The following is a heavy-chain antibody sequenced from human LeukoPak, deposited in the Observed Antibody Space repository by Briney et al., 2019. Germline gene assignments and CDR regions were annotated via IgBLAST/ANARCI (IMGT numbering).Heavy chain of an antibody. CDR3: AAEGDSSGYYSPLFLDY. CDR2: IYYSGST. J-gene: IGHJ4*02. V-gene: IGHV4-59*08. Sequence: SETLSLTCTVSGGSISSYYWSWIRQPPGKGPEWIGYIYYSGSTNYNPSLKSRVTISVDTSKNQFSLKLSSVTAADTAVYYCAAEGDSSGYYSPLFLDYWGQGTLVTVSS. D-gene: IGHD3-22*01. CDR1: GGSISSYY.